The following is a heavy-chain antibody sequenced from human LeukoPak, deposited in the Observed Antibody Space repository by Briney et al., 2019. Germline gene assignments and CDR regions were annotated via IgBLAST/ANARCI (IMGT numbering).Heavy chain of an antibody. CDR1: GFTFSSYA. D-gene: IGHD1-14*01. CDR2: VSGGGVTT. V-gene: IGHV3-23*01. J-gene: IGHJ4*02. CDR3: LKKSYASGRNPFDY. Sequence: PGGSLRLSCAASGFTFSSYAMSWVRQAPGKGLEWVSTVSGGGVTTYYADSAKGRFTISRDNSKNTLYLQMNSLTAEDTAVYYCLKKSYASGRNPFDYWGQGILVTVSS.